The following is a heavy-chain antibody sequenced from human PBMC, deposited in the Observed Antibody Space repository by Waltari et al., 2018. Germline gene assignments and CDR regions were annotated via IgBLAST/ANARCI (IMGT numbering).Heavy chain of an antibody. CDR2: IYTSGST. J-gene: IGHJ6*03. Sequence: QVQLQESGPGLVKPSETLSLTCTVSGGSISSYYWSWIRQPAGKGLEWIGRIYTSGSTNYNPSLKSRVTMSVDTSKNQFSLKLSSVTAADTAVYYCAREGFYGSSSDYYYYYMDVWGKGTTVTISS. D-gene: IGHD6-6*01. CDR3: AREGFYGSSSDYYYYYMDV. V-gene: IGHV4-4*07. CDR1: GGSISSYY.